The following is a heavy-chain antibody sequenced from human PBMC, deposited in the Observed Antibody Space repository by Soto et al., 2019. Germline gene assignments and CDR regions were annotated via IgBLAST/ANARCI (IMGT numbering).Heavy chain of an antibody. J-gene: IGHJ5*02. CDR2: IRSDSASSAI. CDR3: FPEGCRRTGCYSLDL. CDR1: GFTFGGSP. Sequence: EAQLVQSGGGLVQPGGSLQLSCAASGFTFGGSPVHWVRQASGKGLAWVGRIRSDSASSAIAYAASVRGRFTLSRDDSKNTAYPQVNSLEVEDTALDYCFPEGCRRTGCYSLDLWGQGTLVTVSS. D-gene: IGHD2-2*01. V-gene: IGHV3-73*01.